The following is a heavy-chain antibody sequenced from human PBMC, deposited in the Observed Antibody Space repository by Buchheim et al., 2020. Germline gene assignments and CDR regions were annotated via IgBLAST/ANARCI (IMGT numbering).Heavy chain of an antibody. V-gene: IGHV3-30*18. CDR3: AQEVYYHDSSASIDH. J-gene: IGHJ4*02. Sequence: QVQLVESGGGVVQPGKSLRLSCIASGFTFSSYGMHWVRQAPGKGLEWVAMISNDGGNTYYADSVKGRITISRDNSKNTLYLQMNSLRPEDTAFYYCAQEVYYHDSSASIDHWGQGT. CDR2: ISNDGGNT. CDR1: GFTFSSYG. D-gene: IGHD3-22*01.